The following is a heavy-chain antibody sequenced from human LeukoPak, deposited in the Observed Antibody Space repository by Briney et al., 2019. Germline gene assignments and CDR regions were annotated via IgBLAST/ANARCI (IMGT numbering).Heavy chain of an antibody. CDR2: IFGSGGSA. D-gene: IGHD6-19*01. CDR1: GFTFNNYA. J-gene: IGHJ4*02. CDR3: GKTTVGYSSGRYPGWPVDY. Sequence: GGSLRLSCAASGFTFNNYAMYWVRQAPGKGLEWVSGIFGSGGSAHYADSVKGRFTISRDNSKNTVYLQMDSLRVEDTAVYYCGKTTVGYSSGRYPGWPVDYWGQGTLVTVSS. V-gene: IGHV3-23*01.